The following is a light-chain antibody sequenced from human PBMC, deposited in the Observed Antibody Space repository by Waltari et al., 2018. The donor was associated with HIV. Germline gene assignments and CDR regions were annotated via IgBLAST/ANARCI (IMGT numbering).Light chain of an antibody. J-gene: IGKJ2*01. CDR3: QQYFSTPYT. CDR1: QSLLYPANNKNY. V-gene: IGKV4-1*01. CDR2: WAS. Sequence: DIVMTQSPDSLAVSLGERATINCKSSQSLLYPANNKNYLAWYQQKPGQSPKLLIYWASTRESGVPDRFSGSGSGTDFALTISSLQAEDVAIYYCQQYFSTPYTFGQGTKLEIK.